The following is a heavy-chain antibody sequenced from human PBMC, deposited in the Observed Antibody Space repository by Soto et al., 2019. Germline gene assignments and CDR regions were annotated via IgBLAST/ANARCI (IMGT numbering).Heavy chain of an antibody. V-gene: IGHV1-18*01. D-gene: IGHD3-16*02. CDR2: ISGYNGNT. Sequence: ASVKVSCKASGYTFTNYGVAWVRQAPGHGLEWLGLISGYNGNTNYAHKFQGRVTMTRDTATSTAYMELKTLRSDDTATYFCARAIVKAVNRGGLGANNWFHXWGQGTLVTVSX. CDR3: ARAIVKAVNRGGLGANNWFHX. CDR1: GYTFTNYG. J-gene: IGHJ5*02.